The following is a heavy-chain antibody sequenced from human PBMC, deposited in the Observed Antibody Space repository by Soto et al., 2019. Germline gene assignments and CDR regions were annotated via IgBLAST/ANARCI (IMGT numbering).Heavy chain of an antibody. CDR2: IIPIFGKA. D-gene: IGHD4-17*01. Sequence: QVQLVQSGAEVKKPGSSVKVSCKASGGTFSSYAISWVRQAPGQGLEWVGGIIPIFGKANYAQKFQGRVQINAEKSTRTAYMELSRLRSEDTAVYYCARGPDYGDYAPSFDFWGQGTLVTVSS. V-gene: IGHV1-69*06. CDR1: GGTFSSYA. J-gene: IGHJ4*02. CDR3: ARGPDYGDYAPSFDF.